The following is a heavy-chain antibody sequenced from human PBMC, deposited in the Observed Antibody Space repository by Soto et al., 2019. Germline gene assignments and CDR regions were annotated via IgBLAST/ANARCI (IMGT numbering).Heavy chain of an antibody. V-gene: IGHV4-59*01. CDR1: GGSLSTYY. Sequence: TLSLTCIVSGGSLSTYYWSWIRQSPGKGLEWMGYLYYGATTYYSPSLKSRLTISADSSKTQFSLKLTSVTTADTAVYYCAGGSSWDWFDPWGQGTLVTVSS. D-gene: IGHD6-13*01. CDR3: AGGSSWDWFDP. J-gene: IGHJ5*02. CDR2: LYYGATT.